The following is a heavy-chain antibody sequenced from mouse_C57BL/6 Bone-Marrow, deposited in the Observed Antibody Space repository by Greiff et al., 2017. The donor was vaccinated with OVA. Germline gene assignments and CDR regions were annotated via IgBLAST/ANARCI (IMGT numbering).Heavy chain of an antibody. CDR2: IDPSDSYT. CDR3: ASYYYAY. D-gene: IGHD1-1*01. CDR1: GYTFTSYW. V-gene: IGHV1-69*01. J-gene: IGHJ2*01. Sequence: VQLQQSGAELVMPGASVKLSCKASGYTFTSYWMHWVKQRPGQGLEWIGEIDPSDSYTNYNQKFKGKSTLTVDKSSSTAYMQLSSLTSEDSAVYYCASYYYAYWGQGTTLTVSS.